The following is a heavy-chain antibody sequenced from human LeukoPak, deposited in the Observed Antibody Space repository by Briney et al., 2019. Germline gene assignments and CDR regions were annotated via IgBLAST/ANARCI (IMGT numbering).Heavy chain of an antibody. Sequence: VASVKVSCKASGGTFSSYAISWVRQAPGQGLEWMGGIIPIFGTANYAQKFQGRVTITTDEFTSTAYMELSSLRSEDTAVYYRARAIGGSYYYFDYWGQGTLVTVSS. V-gene: IGHV1-69*05. CDR2: IIPIFGTA. CDR3: ARAIGGSYYYFDY. D-gene: IGHD1-26*01. J-gene: IGHJ4*02. CDR1: GGTFSSYA.